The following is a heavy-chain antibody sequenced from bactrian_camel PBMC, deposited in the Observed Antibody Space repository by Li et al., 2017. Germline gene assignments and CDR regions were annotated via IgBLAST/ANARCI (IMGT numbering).Heavy chain of an antibody. Sequence: VQLVESGVGSVQNGGSLRLSCTVSGYTDDSYCFAWFRRAPGKNYEGVAAFYVRGGATEYDDSVKGRFTISKDNARNTLYLQLNSLKTEDTAMYYCAKAQYEFSFIVPRTNPWSLLRGQGTQVTVS. V-gene: IGHV3S1*01. J-gene: IGHJ4*01. CDR2: FYVRGGAT. D-gene: IGHD2*01. CDR3: AKAQYEFSFIVPRTNPWSLL. CDR1: GYTDDSYC.